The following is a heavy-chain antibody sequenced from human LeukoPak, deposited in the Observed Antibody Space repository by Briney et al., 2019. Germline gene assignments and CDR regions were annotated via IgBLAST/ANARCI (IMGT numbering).Heavy chain of an antibody. Sequence: GGSLRLSCAASGFTFSSYWMHWVRQAPGKGLVWVSRINSDGRSTSHADSVKGRFTISRDNAKNTLYLQMNSLRAEDTAVYYCARRGIVAPYFYFDYWGQGTLVTVSS. V-gene: IGHV3-74*01. CDR2: INSDGRST. CDR3: ARRGIVAPYFYFDY. D-gene: IGHD1-26*01. J-gene: IGHJ4*02. CDR1: GFTFSSYW.